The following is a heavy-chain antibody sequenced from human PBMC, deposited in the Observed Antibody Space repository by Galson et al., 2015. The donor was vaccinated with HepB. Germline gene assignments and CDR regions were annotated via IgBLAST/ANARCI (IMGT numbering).Heavy chain of an antibody. D-gene: IGHD6-19*01. J-gene: IGHJ4*02. CDR1: GFTFSSYA. V-gene: IGHV3-23*01. Sequence: SLRLSCAASGFTFSSYAMSWVRQAPGRGLEWVSAISGSGGSTYYADSVKGRFTISRDNSKNTLYLQMNSLRAEDTAVYYCAKGIAVAAHFDYWGQGTLVTVSS. CDR3: AKGIAVAAHFDY. CDR2: ISGSGGST.